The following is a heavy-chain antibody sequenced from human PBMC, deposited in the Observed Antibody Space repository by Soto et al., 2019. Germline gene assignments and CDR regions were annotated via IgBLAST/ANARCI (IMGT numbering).Heavy chain of an antibody. V-gene: IGHV4-31*03. J-gene: IGHJ4*02. Sequence: KTSETLSLTCTVSGESIDTAGYYWTWIRQRPGRGLEWLGFIYHSGATYYSSSMKSRLSISIDRSQNQFSLKVTSVTAADTAVYFCSRGDYWGQGMLVTVSS. CDR3: SRGDY. CDR1: GESIDTAGYY. CDR2: IYHSGAT.